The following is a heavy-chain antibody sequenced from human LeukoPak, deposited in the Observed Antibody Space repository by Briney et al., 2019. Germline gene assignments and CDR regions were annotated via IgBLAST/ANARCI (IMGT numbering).Heavy chain of an antibody. CDR3: ARVTGAYYYDSSGYHGLDP. Sequence: SETLSLTCAVYGGSFSGYYWSWIRQPPGEGLEWIGEINHSGSTNYNPSLKSRVTISVDTSKNQSSLKLSSVTAADTAVYYCARVTGAYYYDSSGYHGLDPWGQGTLVTVSS. CDR2: INHSGST. J-gene: IGHJ5*02. CDR1: GGSFSGYY. V-gene: IGHV4-34*01. D-gene: IGHD3-22*01.